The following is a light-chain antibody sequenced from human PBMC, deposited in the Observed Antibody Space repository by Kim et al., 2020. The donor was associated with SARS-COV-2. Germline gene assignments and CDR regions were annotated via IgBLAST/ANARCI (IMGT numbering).Light chain of an antibody. Sequence: PGKTARITCGGNNIGSKSVPWYQQKPGRAPVLVIYYDSDRPSGIPERFSGSNSGNTATLTISRVEAGDEADYYCQVWDSSSDHPYVFGTGTKVTVL. CDR1: NIGSKS. J-gene: IGLJ1*01. V-gene: IGLV3-21*04. CDR3: QVWDSSSDHPYV. CDR2: YDS.